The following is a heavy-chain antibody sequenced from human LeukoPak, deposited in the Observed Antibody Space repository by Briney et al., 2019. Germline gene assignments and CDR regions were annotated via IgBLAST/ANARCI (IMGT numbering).Heavy chain of an antibody. J-gene: IGHJ4*02. CDR3: AKDWNWAIDY. CDR1: GFAFSSYG. Sequence: GGSPRLSCAASGFAFSSYGMHWVRQAPGKGLEWVAYIHYDSTTEDYADSVKGRFTISRDNSKNTLFLQMNNLRVEDMAVFYCAKDWNWAIDYWGQGTLVTVSS. CDR2: IHYDSTTE. V-gene: IGHV3-30*02. D-gene: IGHD1-7*01.